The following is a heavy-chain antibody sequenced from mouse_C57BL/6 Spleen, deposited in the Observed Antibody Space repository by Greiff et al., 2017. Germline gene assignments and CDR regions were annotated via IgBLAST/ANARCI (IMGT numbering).Heavy chain of an antibody. CDR2: ISSSGST. CDR1: GYSITSDY. V-gene: IGHV3-8*01. Sequence: VQLKESGPGLAKPSQTLSLTCSVTGYSITSDYWNWIRKFPGNKLEYMGYISSSGSTYYNPSLKSRISITRATSQNKSYLQLNSVTTEDTATYYCARAGSSHYYAMDYWGQGTSVTVSS. CDR3: ARAGSSHYYAMDY. J-gene: IGHJ4*01. D-gene: IGHD1-1*01.